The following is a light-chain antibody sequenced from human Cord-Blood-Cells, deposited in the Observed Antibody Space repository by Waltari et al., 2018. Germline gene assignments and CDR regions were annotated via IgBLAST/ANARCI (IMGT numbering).Light chain of an antibody. CDR1: SSNIGAGYD. Sequence: QSVLTQPPSVSGAPGQRVTISCPGSSSNIGAGYDVQWYQQLPGTAPKLLIYGNSSRPSGVPDRFSGSKSGTSASLAITVLQAEDEADYYCQSYDSSLSVVFGGGTKLTVL. V-gene: IGLV1-40*01. CDR2: GNS. CDR3: QSYDSSLSVV. J-gene: IGLJ2*01.